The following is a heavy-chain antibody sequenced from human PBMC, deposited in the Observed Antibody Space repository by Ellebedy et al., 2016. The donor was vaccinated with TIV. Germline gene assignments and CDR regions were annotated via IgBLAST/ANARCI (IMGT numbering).Heavy chain of an antibody. V-gene: IGHV4-59*08. CDR1: GASISDYY. CDR2: FHYSGSP. CDR3: ARRLHHSSGQGSWFDP. D-gene: IGHD3-22*01. J-gene: IGHJ5*02. Sequence: SETLSLXXTVSGASISDYYWYWMRQPPGKGLEWMGYFHYSGSPYYNPSLKSRVSMSQDTSENKVSLKLRSVTAADTAVYYCARRLHHSSGQGSWFDPWGQGTLVTVSS.